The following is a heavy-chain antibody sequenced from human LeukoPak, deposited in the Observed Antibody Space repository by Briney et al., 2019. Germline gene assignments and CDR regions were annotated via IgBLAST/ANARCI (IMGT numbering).Heavy chain of an antibody. CDR3: AKVASNYDFDY. V-gene: IGHV3-20*04. CDR1: GFTFDDYG. J-gene: IGHJ4*02. Sequence: GGSLRLSCAASGFTFDDYGMTWVRQTPGKGLEWVSGINWNGGSTGYADSVKGRFTISRDNANNSLYLQMNSLRAEDTALYYCAKVASNYDFDYWGQGTLVTVSS. D-gene: IGHD4-11*01. CDR2: INWNGGST.